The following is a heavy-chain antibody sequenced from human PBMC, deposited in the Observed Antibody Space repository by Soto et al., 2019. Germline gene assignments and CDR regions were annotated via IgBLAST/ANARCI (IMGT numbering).Heavy chain of an antibody. CDR2: LTGSSSNI. D-gene: IGHD3-10*01. J-gene: IGHJ4*02. CDR3: ANGRATYGLLTHDY. V-gene: IGHV3-48*03. CDR1: GFPFSSYE. Sequence: EVQLVESGGGLVHPGGSLRLSCAASGFPFSSYEMNWVRQAPGKGLEWISTLTGSSSNIYYADSVKGRFAISRDNSRNTLYLQMNSLTAEDTAVYYCANGRATYGLLTHDYWGQGTLVTVSS.